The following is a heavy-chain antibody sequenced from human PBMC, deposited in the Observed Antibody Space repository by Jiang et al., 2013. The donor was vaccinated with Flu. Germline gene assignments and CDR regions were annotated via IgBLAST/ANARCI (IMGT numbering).Heavy chain of an antibody. CDR3: ARAGLLGSSRPYFDY. Sequence: GSGLVKPSETLSLTCSVSGDSISSYYWNWIRQPPGKGLEWIAYIYYNSGSTNYNPSLKSRITISVDTSKNQFSLKLSSVTAADTAVYYCARAGLLGSSRPYFDYWDQGTLVTVSS. J-gene: IGHJ4*02. CDR2: IYYNSGST. CDR1: GDSISSYY. D-gene: IGHD6-19*01. V-gene: IGHV4-59*01.